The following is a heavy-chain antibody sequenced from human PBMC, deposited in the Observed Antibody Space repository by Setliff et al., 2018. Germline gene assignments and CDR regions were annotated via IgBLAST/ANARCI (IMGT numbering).Heavy chain of an antibody. CDR1: GFSLSTSGVG. J-gene: IGHJ4*02. Sequence: SGPTLVNPTQTLTLTCTFSGFSLSTSGVGVGWIRQPPGKALEWLALIYWDDDKRYSPSLKSRLTITKDTSKNQVVLTMTNMDPVDTATYYCARCITIFGVVIPNAFDYWGQGTRVTVSS. CDR2: IYWDDDK. D-gene: IGHD3-3*01. V-gene: IGHV2-5*02. CDR3: ARCITIFGVVIPNAFDY.